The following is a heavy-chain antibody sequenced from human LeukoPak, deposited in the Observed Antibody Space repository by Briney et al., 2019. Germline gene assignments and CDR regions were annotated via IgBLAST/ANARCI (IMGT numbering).Heavy chain of an antibody. CDR1: GFTFSSYA. CDR3: ARSRYSYGPVYYFDY. Sequence: GGSLRLSCAASGFTFSSYAMHWVRQAPGKGLEWVAVISYDGSNKYYADSVKGRYTISRDNSKNTLYLQMNSLRAEDTAVYYCARSRYSYGPVYYFDYWGQGTLVTVSS. D-gene: IGHD5-18*01. V-gene: IGHV3-30-3*01. CDR2: ISYDGSNK. J-gene: IGHJ4*02.